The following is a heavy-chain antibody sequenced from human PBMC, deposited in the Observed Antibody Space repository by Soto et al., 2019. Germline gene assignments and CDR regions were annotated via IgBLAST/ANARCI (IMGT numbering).Heavy chain of an antibody. CDR1: GFTFSSYS. Sequence: GGSLRLSCAASGFTFSSYSMNWVRQAPGKGLEWVSSISSSSSYIYYADSVKGRFTISRDNAKNSLYLQMNSLRAEDTAVYYCARGPGYSSSHYWYFDLWGRGTLVTVSS. D-gene: IGHD6-13*01. J-gene: IGHJ2*01. CDR3: ARGPGYSSSHYWYFDL. V-gene: IGHV3-21*01. CDR2: ISSSSSYI.